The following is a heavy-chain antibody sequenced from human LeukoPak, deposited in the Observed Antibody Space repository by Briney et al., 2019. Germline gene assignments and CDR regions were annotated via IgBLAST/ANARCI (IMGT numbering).Heavy chain of an antibody. CDR1: GGSISNYY. D-gene: IGHD6-13*01. J-gene: IGHJ4*02. CDR3: ARSPSSSWPIDY. CDR2: IYYSGNT. V-gene: IGHV4-59*08. Sequence: SETLSLTCTVSGGSISNYYWSWLRQPPGKGLEWIGYIYYSGNTNYNPSLKSRITMSVDTSKNQFSLKLSSVTAADTAVYYCARSPSSSWPIDYWGQGTLVTVSS.